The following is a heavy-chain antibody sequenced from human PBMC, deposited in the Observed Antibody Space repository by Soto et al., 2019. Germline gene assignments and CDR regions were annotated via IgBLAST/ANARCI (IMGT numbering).Heavy chain of an antibody. J-gene: IGHJ6*02. D-gene: IGHD2-2*01. CDR1: GYTFTSYY. CDR3: AREGTSSYGMDV. Sequence: QVQLVQSGAEVKKPGASVKVSCKASGYTFTSYYMHWVRQAPGQGLEWMGIINPSGGSTSYAQKFQSKVTMTRETSTSTVYMELSSLRSEDTAVYYCAREGTSSYGMDVWGQGTTVTVSS. CDR2: INPSGGST. V-gene: IGHV1-46*01.